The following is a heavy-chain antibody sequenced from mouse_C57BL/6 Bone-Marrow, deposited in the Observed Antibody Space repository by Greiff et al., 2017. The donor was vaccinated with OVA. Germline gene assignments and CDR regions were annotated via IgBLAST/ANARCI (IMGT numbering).Heavy chain of an antibody. CDR3: AREVITTVVATGY. V-gene: IGHV1-76*01. CDR2: IYPGSGNT. CDR1: GYTFTDYY. J-gene: IGHJ2*01. D-gene: IGHD1-1*01. Sequence: QVQLQQSGAELVRPGASVKLSCKASGYTFTDYYINWVKQRPGQGLEWIARIYPGSGNTYYNEKFKGKATLTAEKSSSTAYMQLSSLTSEDSAVYFCAREVITTVVATGYWGQGTTLTVSS.